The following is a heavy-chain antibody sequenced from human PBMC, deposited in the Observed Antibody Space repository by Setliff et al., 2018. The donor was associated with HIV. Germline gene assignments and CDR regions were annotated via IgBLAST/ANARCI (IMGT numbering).Heavy chain of an antibody. CDR3: ARGWFDS. CDR1: GFTFSNAW. J-gene: IGHJ5*01. V-gene: IGHV3-15*01. Sequence: NPGGSLRLSCAASGFTFSNAWMSWVRQAPGKGLEWVGRIKSKNDGGTTDYAAPVKGRFTISRDDSKNTLYLQMNSLRAEDTAVYYCARGWFDSWGQGTLVTVSS. CDR2: IKSKNDGGTT.